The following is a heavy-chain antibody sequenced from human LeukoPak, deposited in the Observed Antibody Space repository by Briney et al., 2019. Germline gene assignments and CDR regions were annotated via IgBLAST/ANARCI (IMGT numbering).Heavy chain of an antibody. J-gene: IGHJ4*02. CDR3: AKDRGVGYSYGYGFDY. CDR1: GFTFSTYA. D-gene: IGHD5-18*01. Sequence: GGSLRLSCAASGFTFSTYAMGWVRQAPGKGLEWVSTISGSGGSTYYADSVKGRFTISRDNSKNTLYLQMNSLRAEDTAVYYCAKDRGVGYSYGYGFDYWSQGTLFTVSS. V-gene: IGHV3-23*01. CDR2: ISGSGGST.